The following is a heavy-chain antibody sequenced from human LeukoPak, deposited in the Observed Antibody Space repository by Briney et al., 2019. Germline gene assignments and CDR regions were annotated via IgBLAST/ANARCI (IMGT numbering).Heavy chain of an antibody. Sequence: GGSLRLSCAASGFTFSSYAMSWVRQAPGKGLEWVSAISGSGGSTPYADSVKGRFAISRDNSKNTLYLQMSSLRADDTAVYYCAKRTVVIPSYFDYWGQGTLVTVSS. V-gene: IGHV3-23*01. J-gene: IGHJ4*02. CDR1: GFTFSSYA. CDR2: ISGSGGST. D-gene: IGHD4-23*01. CDR3: AKRTVVIPSYFDY.